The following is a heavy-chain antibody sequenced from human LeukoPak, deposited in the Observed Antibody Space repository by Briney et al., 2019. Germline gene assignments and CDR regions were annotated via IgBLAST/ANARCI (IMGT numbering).Heavy chain of an antibody. CDR1: GFSFDDFA. D-gene: IGHD3-10*01. V-gene: IGHV3-9*01. J-gene: IGHJ4*02. CDR3: ATRYASGPIADY. Sequence: GRSLRLSCAASGFSFDDFAMHWVRQAPGKGLEWVSGITWNGGTIDYADSVKGRFTISRDNAKNSLYLQMNSLRAEDTALYYCATRYASGPIADYWGQGTLVTVSS. CDR2: ITWNGGTI.